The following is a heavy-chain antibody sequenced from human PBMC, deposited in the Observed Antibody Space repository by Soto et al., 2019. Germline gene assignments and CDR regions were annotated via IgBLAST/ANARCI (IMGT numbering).Heavy chain of an antibody. CDR1: GFSISPYW. V-gene: IGHV3-7*03. CDR3: VSDGDVCSGSDCFRHFKY. D-gene: IGHD5-12*01. J-gene: IGHJ4*02. Sequence: EVQLVESGGDLVQPGGSLRLSCVASGFSISPYWMSCVRQAPGKGLEWVANIKEDGSAARYVDSARDRFLISRDNTKNSLYLQMTSLRAEDTAIYYCVSDGDVCSGSDCFRHFKYWGRGTRVTVSS. CDR2: IKEDGSAA.